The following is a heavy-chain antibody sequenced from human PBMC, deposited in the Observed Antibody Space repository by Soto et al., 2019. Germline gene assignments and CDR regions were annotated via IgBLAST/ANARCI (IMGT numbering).Heavy chain of an antibody. CDR3: AHKVYGAYPIDY. CDR2: IYWDDTK. J-gene: IGHJ4*02. CDR1: GFSLSTSGVG. D-gene: IGHD4-17*01. Sequence: QITLKESGPTLVKPTQTLTLTCTFSGFSLSTSGVGVGWIRQPPGKALEWLAVIYWDDTKHYSPSLKSRLTITKHTSKNQVVLTMTNMDPVHTATYYCAHKVYGAYPIDYWGQGTLVTVSS. V-gene: IGHV2-5*02.